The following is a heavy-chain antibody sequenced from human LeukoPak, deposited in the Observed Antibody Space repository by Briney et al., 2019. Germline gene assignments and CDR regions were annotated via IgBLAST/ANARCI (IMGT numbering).Heavy chain of an antibody. CDR2: INNPGTGT. CDR1: GFTFSSYW. D-gene: IGHD3-3*01. J-gene: IGHJ4*02. V-gene: IGHV3-74*01. CDR3: ARGSGGFDY. Sequence: GGSLRLSCEASGFTFSSYWMHWVRQVPGKGLVWVAHINNPGTGTTYADAVKGRFTISRDNAKNTLYLQMNSLRADDTAIYYCARGSGGFDYWGQGTLITVPS.